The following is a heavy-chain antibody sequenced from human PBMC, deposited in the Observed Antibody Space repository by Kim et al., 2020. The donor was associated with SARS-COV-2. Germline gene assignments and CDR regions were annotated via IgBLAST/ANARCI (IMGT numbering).Heavy chain of an antibody. CDR3: ARGAGGYYRNDAFDI. D-gene: IGHD1-26*01. Sequence: DSVKGRFTISRDNAKNSLYLQMNSLRAEDTAVYYCARGAGGYYRNDAFDIWGQGTMVTVSS. V-gene: IGHV3-21*01. J-gene: IGHJ3*02.